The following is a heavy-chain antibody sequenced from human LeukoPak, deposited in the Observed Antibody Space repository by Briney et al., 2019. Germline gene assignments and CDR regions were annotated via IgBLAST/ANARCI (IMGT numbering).Heavy chain of an antibody. D-gene: IGHD3-22*01. J-gene: IGHJ3*02. CDR3: ARAPYESLDDSSGPDLNDAFDI. Sequence: SETLSLTCAVYGGSFSGYYWSWIRQPPGKGLEWIGEINHSGSTNYNPSLKSRVTISVDTSKNQFSLKLSSVTAADTAVYYCARAPYESLDDSSGPDLNDAFDIWGQGTMVTVSS. CDR1: GGSFSGYY. V-gene: IGHV4-34*09. CDR2: INHSGST.